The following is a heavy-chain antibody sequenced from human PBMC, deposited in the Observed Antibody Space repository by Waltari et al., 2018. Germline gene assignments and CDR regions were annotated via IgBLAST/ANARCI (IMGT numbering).Heavy chain of an antibody. J-gene: IGHJ6*02. V-gene: IGHV4-34*01. Sequence: QVQLQQWGAGLLKPSETLSLTCAVYGGSFSGYYWSWIRQPPGKGLEWIGEINHSGSTNYNPSLKSRVTISVDTSKNQFSQKLSSVTAADTAVYYCARVGATLPYHYYYGMDVWGQGTTVIVSS. D-gene: IGHD1-26*01. CDR2: INHSGST. CDR1: GGSFSGYY. CDR3: ARVGATLPYHYYYGMDV.